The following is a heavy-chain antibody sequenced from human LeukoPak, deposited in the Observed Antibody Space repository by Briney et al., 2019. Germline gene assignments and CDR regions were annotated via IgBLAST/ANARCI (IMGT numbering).Heavy chain of an antibody. CDR1: GGSMTSYY. CDR2: IYYSGGT. Sequence: SETLSLTCTVSGGSMTSYYWTWIRQAPGKGLEWIGHIYYSGGTNYNPSLKSRVAISADTSKNQFSLKLNSVTAADTAVYYCARRGNSSGWYEGYFDQWGQGTLVTVSS. D-gene: IGHD6-19*01. J-gene: IGHJ4*02. V-gene: IGHV4-59*08. CDR3: ARRGNSSGWYEGYFDQ.